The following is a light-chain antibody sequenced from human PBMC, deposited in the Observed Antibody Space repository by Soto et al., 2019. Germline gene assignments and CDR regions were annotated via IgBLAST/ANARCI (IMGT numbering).Light chain of an antibody. CDR3: QQLNSYPRVT. V-gene: IGKV1-9*01. Sequence: IQLTQSPSSLSASVGDRVTITCRASQGISSYLAWYQQKPGKAPKLLIYAASTLQSGVPSRFSGSGSGTDFTLTIRSLQPEDFATYYCQQLNSYPRVTFGQGTRLEIK. J-gene: IGKJ5*01. CDR2: AAS. CDR1: QGISSY.